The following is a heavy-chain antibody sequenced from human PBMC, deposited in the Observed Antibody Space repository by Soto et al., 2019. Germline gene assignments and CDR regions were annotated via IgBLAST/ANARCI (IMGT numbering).Heavy chain of an antibody. CDR3: ARDPEDSYYGMDV. J-gene: IGHJ6*02. V-gene: IGHV4-31*03. CDR2: IYYSGST. Sequence: QVQLQESGPGLVKPSQTLSLTCTVSGGSISSGAYYWSWIRQHPGKGLEWIGYIYYSGSTYYNPSVNSRVTIAVDPAKIQFSLKLSSVTAAETAVYDCARDPEDSYYGMDVWGQGTTVTVSS. CDR1: GGSISSGAYY.